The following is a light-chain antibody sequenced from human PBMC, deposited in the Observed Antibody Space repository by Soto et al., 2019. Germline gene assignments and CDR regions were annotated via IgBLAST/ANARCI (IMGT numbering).Light chain of an antibody. V-gene: IGLV2-14*01. Sequence: QSALTQPASVSGPPGQSITISCSGSSSDIGAYNHVAWFQQFPGKTPKLVIYSVSDRPSGVSYRFSGSKSGNTASLTISGLQADDEADYYCISYTVSRSYVFGTGTKLTVL. CDR3: ISYTVSRSYV. CDR2: SVS. J-gene: IGLJ1*01. CDR1: SSDIGAYNH.